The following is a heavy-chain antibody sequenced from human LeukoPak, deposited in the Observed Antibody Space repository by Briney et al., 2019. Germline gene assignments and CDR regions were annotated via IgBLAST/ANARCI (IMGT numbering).Heavy chain of an antibody. CDR3: ARSNSQYYYDSSGHNWFDP. V-gene: IGHV4-4*02. CDR1: GGSISSSNW. J-gene: IGHJ5*02. D-gene: IGHD3-22*01. CDR2: IYHSGST. Sequence: SETLSLTCAVSGGSISSSNWWSWVRQSPGKGLEWIGEIYHSGSTNYNSSLKSRVTISVDKTKNQFSLKLSSVTAADTAVYYCARSNSQYYYDSSGHNWFDPWGQGTLVTVSS.